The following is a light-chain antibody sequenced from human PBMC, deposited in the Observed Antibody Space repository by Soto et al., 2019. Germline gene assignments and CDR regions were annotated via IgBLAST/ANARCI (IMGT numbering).Light chain of an antibody. CDR3: QQYNSYSPRT. Sequence: DIQMTQSPSTLSASVADRVTITCRASQSISSWLAWYQQKPGKAPKLLIYDASSLESGVPSRFSGSRSGTEFTLTISSLQPDDFATYYCQQYNSYSPRTFGQGTKVEIK. V-gene: IGKV1-5*03. J-gene: IGKJ1*01. CDR1: QSISSW. CDR2: DAS.